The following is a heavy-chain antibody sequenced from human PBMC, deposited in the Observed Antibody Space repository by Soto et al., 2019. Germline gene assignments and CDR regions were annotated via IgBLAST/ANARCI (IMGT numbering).Heavy chain of an antibody. V-gene: IGHV3-33*01. Sequence: GGSVRLSCAASGFTFSGYGMHWVRQAPGQGLEWVAVIWYDGSNKYYADSAKGRFTISRDNSKNTLYLQMNSLRAEDTAVYYWVRGINGPYSKMDVWGQGNTVTVSS. CDR1: GFTFSGYG. D-gene: IGHD5-12*01. J-gene: IGHJ6*02. CDR2: IWYDGSNK. CDR3: VRGINGPYSKMDV.